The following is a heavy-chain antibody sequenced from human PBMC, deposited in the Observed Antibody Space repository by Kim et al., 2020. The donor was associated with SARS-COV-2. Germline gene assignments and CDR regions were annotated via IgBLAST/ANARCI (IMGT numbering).Heavy chain of an antibody. CDR1: GFTFSNAW. V-gene: IGHV3-15*01. J-gene: IGHJ4*02. Sequence: GGSLRLSCAASGFTFSNAWMSWVRQAPGKGLEWVGRIKSKTDGGTTDYAAPVKGRFTISRDDSKNTLYLQMNSLKTEDTAVYYCTTDRIYDYVWGSYRPRENWGQGTLVTVSS. D-gene: IGHD3-16*02. CDR3: TTDRIYDYVWGSYRPREN. CDR2: IKSKTDGGTT.